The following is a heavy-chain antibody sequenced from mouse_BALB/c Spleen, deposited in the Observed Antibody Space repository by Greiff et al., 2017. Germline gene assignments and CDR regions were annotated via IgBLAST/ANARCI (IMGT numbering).Heavy chain of an antibody. CDR2: ISYDGSN. CDR3: ARYGNYEVYFDY. CDR1: GYSITSGYY. V-gene: IGHV3-6*02. J-gene: IGHJ2*01. Sequence: EVKLVESGPGLVKPSQSLSLTCSVTGYSITSGYYWNWIRQFPGNKLEWMGYISYDGSNNYNPSLKNRISITRDTSKNQFFLKLNSVTTEDTATYYCARYGNYEVYFDYWGQGTTLTVSS. D-gene: IGHD2-1*01.